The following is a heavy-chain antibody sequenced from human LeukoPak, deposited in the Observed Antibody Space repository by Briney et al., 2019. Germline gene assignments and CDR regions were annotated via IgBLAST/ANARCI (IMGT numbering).Heavy chain of an antibody. CDR3: ARTLGHDILTGYRYNWFDP. V-gene: IGHV5-51*01. Sequence: GESLKISCNGSGYSFTSYWIGWVRQMPGKGLEWMGIIYPGDSDTRCSPSFQGQVTISADKSISTAYLQWSSLKASDTAMYYCARTLGHDILTGYRYNWFDPWGQGTLVTVSS. J-gene: IGHJ5*02. CDR1: GYSFTSYW. CDR2: IYPGDSDT. D-gene: IGHD3-9*01.